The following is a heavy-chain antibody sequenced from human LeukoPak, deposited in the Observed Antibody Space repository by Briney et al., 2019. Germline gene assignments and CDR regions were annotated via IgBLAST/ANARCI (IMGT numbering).Heavy chain of an antibody. CDR3: ARDAMDRERQRNQNYYYQNMDV. Sequence: PGRSLKLSCAASGFTFSSYAMHWVRQAPGKGLEWVAVISYDGSSKYYADSVKGRFTISRDNSKNTLFLQMNSLRTEDTGVYYCARDAMDRERQRNQNYYYQNMDVWGKGTTVTVSS. J-gene: IGHJ6*04. D-gene: IGHD1-1*01. V-gene: IGHV3-30*04. CDR2: ISYDGSSK. CDR1: GFTFSSYA.